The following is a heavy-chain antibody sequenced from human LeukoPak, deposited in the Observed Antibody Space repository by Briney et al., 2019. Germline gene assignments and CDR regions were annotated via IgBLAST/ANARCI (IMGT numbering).Heavy chain of an antibody. CDR2: ISGSGGST. Sequence: GGSLRLSCAASGFTFSSYAMSWVRQAPGKGLEWASAISGSGGSTYYADSVKGRFTISRDNSKNTLYLQMNSLRAEDTAVYYCAKENGDHPGPASAFDIWGQGTMVTVSS. J-gene: IGHJ3*02. V-gene: IGHV3-23*01. CDR3: AKENGDHPGPASAFDI. CDR1: GFTFSSYA. D-gene: IGHD4-17*01.